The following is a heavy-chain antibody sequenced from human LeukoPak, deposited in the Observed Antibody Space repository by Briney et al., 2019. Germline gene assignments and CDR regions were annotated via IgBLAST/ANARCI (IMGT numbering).Heavy chain of an antibody. D-gene: IGHD1-14*01. J-gene: IGHJ4*02. CDR3: ARAKVFIDY. CDR1: GGTFSSYA. V-gene: IGHV1-69*04. Sequence: VASVKVSCKASGGTFSSYAISWVRQAPGQGLEWMGRIVPILGIANYAQKFQGRVTITADKSTSTAYMELSSLRSEDTAVYYCARAKVFIDYWGQGTLVTVSS. CDR2: IVPILGIA.